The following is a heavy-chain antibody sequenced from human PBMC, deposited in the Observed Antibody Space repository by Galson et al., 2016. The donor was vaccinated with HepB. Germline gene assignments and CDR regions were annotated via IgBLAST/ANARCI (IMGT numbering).Heavy chain of an antibody. CDR3: ARDRLGWLDL. CDR2: ISASSTRI. J-gene: IGHJ5*02. D-gene: IGHD3-16*01. Sequence: SLRLSCAASGFSFSDQWMSWVRQAPGKGLEWVAYISASSTRIYFADSVKGRFTISRDNARNSLYLQMNSLKDEDTAVYYCARDRLGWLDLWGQGTLVTVSS. CDR1: GFSFSDQW. V-gene: IGHV3-48*02.